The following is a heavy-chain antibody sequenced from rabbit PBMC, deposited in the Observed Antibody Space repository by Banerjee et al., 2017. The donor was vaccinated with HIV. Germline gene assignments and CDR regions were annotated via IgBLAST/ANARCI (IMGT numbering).Heavy chain of an antibody. CDR2: IYPDYGST. D-gene: IGHD6-1*01. J-gene: IGHJ4*01. V-gene: IGHV1S47*01. CDR3: ASFPGYAGYGYALFNL. Sequence: QEQLVESGGGLVTLGGSLKLSCKASGIDFSSYGISWVRQAPGKGLEWIAYIYPDYGSTDYASWVNGRFTISLDNAQNTVFLQMTSLTAADTATYFCASFPGYAGYGYALFNLWGPGTLVTVS. CDR1: GIDFSSYG.